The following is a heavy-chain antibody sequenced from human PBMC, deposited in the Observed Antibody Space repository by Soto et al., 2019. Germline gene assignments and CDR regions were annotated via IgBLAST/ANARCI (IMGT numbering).Heavy chain of an antibody. D-gene: IGHD2-2*01. CDR2: ISWNSGSI. V-gene: IGHV3-9*01. CDR1: GFTFDDYA. Sequence: EVQLVESGGGLVQPGRSLRLSCAASGFTFDDYAMHWVRQAPGKGLEWVSGISWNSGSIGYADSVKGRFTISRDNAKNSLYLQMNSLRAEDTALHYCAKDKMDCSSTSCYRYFDYWGQGTLVTVSS. CDR3: AKDKMDCSSTSCYRYFDY. J-gene: IGHJ4*02.